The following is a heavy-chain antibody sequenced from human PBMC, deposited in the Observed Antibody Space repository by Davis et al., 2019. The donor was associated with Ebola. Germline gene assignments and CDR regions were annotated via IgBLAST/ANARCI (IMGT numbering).Heavy chain of an antibody. CDR3: ARSEIIRFLEWLLYFDY. D-gene: IGHD3-3*01. J-gene: IGHJ4*02. CDR1: GYTFTGYY. CDR2: IIPILGIA. V-gene: IGHV1-69*02. Sequence: AASVKVSCKASGYTFTGYYMHWVRQATGQGLEWMGRIIPILGIANYAQKFQGRVTITADKSTSTAYMELSSLRSEDTAVYYCARSEIIRFLEWLLYFDYWGQGTLVTVSS.